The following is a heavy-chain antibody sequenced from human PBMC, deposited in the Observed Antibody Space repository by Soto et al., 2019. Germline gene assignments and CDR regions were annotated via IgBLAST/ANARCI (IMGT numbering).Heavy chain of an antibody. V-gene: IGHV4-59*08. J-gene: IGHJ5*02. CDR2: IYYSGST. Sequence: SETLSLTCTVSGGSISSYYWSWIRQPPGKGLEWIGYIYYSGSTNYNPSLKSRVTISVDTSKNQFSLKLSSVTAADTAVYYCARTTVTTMPNWFDPWGQGTLVTVSS. D-gene: IGHD4-17*01. CDR3: ARTTVTTMPNWFDP. CDR1: GGSISSYY.